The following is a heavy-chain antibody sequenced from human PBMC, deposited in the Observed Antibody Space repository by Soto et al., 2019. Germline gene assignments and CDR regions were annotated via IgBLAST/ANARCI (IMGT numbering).Heavy chain of an antibody. CDR2: ISGSGGST. V-gene: IGHV3-23*01. CDR1: GFTFSSYA. D-gene: IGHD3-10*01. CDR3: AKDGYRGSGKSYYYYMDV. Sequence: GGSLRLSCAASGFTFSSYAMSWVRQAPGKGLEWVSAISGSGGSTYYADSVKGRFTIPRDNSKNTLYLQMNSLRAEDTAVYYCAKDGYRGSGKSYYYYMDVWGKGTTVTVSS. J-gene: IGHJ6*03.